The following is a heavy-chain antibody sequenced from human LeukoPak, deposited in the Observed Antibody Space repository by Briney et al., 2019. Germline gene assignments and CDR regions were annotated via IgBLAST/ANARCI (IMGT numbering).Heavy chain of an antibody. CDR3: TSPAFNWGPPGY. J-gene: IGHJ4*02. V-gene: IGHV1-58*01. CDR2: IVVGSGNT. Sequence: SVKVSCKASGFTFTSSAVQWVRQARGQRLEWIGWIVVGSGNTNYAQKFQERVTITRDMSTSTAYMELSSLRSEDTAVYYCTSPAFNWGPPGYWGQGTLVTVSS. D-gene: IGHD7-27*01. CDR1: GFTFTSSA.